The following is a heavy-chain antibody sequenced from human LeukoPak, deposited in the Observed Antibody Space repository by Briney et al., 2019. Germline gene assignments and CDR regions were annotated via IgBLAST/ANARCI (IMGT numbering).Heavy chain of an antibody. Sequence: SETLSLTCAVYGGSFSGYYWSWIRQPPGKGLEWIGGINHGGSTNYNPSLKSRVTISVDTSKNQFSLKLSSVTAADTAVYYCARAPLRARRTPSLGWFDPWGQGTLVTVSS. CDR3: ARAPLRARRTPSLGWFDP. D-gene: IGHD6-6*01. J-gene: IGHJ5*02. CDR1: GGSFSGYY. V-gene: IGHV4-34*01. CDR2: INHGGST.